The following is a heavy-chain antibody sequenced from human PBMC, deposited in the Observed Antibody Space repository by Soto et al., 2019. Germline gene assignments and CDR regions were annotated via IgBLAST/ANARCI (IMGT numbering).Heavy chain of an antibody. CDR1: GFTFSSYS. D-gene: IGHD7-27*01. CDR3: ASDLAALTPFDP. J-gene: IGHJ5*02. Sequence: EVQLVESGGGLVQPGGSLRLSCAASGFTFSSYSMNWVRQAPGKGLEWVSYISSSSSTIYYADSVKGRFTISRDNAQTSLYLQMHSLRDEDTAVYSCASDLAALTPFDPWGQGTLVTVSS. CDR2: ISSSSSTI. V-gene: IGHV3-48*02.